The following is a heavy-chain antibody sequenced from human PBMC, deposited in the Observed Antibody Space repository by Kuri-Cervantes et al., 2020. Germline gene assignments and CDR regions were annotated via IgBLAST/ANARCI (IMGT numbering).Heavy chain of an antibody. CDR3: ARVGGCSGGSCYPVVW. Sequence: SRVTSSNYSMTCIRQAPGKGLEWLTSISSSSSYIYDADSVKGRFTISRDNAKNSLYLQMNILRDEDTAAYYCARVGGCSGGSCYPVVWWGQDSLVTVSS. CDR1: RVTSSNYS. V-gene: IGHV3-21*01. D-gene: IGHD2-15*01. CDR2: ISSSSSYI. J-gene: IGHJ1*01.